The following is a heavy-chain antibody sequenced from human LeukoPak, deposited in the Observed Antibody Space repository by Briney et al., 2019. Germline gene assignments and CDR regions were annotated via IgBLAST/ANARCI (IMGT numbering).Heavy chain of an antibody. CDR3: AREITVTTGWFDP. V-gene: IGHV3-7*01. D-gene: IGHD4-17*01. J-gene: IGHJ5*02. CDR2: IKQDGSEK. Sequence: SGGSLRLSFAASGFTFSSYWMSWVRQAPGKGLEWVANIKQDGSEKYYVDSVKGRFTISRDNAKNSLYLQMNSLRAEDTAVYYCAREITVTTGWFDPWGQGTLVTVSS. CDR1: GFTFSSYW.